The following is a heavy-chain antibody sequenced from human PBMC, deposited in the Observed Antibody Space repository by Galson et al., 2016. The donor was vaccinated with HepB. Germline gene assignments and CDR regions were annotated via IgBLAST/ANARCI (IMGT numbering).Heavy chain of an antibody. CDR3: ARGKSLWTMPWNYGLDV. Sequence: SLRLSCAASGFTFSIHDMHWVRQAPGKGLEWVSAIETAGDTYYADSVMGRFTISRENAKNSLDLQMNSLRAGDTAVYYCARGKSLWTMPWNYGLDVWGKGTTVSVSS. D-gene: IGHD2-2*01. V-gene: IGHV3-13*01. J-gene: IGHJ6*04. CDR1: GFTFSIHD. CDR2: IETAGDT.